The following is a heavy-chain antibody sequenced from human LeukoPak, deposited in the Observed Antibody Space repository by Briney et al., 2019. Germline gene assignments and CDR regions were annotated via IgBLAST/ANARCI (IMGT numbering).Heavy chain of an antibody. Sequence: GASVKVSCKASGYTFISYDIVWLRQATGQGLEWMGYMNPKSGNTDYVQNFQGRVTMTRNTSISTAYMELSNLRSEDTAVYYCVRGRFIAGAGDWGQGTPVTVPS. D-gene: IGHD1-26*01. CDR3: VRGRFIAGAGD. V-gene: IGHV1-8*01. CDR2: MNPKSGNT. CDR1: GYTFISYD. J-gene: IGHJ1*01.